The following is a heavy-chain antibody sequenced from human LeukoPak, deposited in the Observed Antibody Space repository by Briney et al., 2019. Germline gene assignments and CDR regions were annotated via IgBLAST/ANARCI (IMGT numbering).Heavy chain of an antibody. Sequence: ASVKVSCKASGYTFTSYDINWVRQATGQGLEWMGWMNPNSGNTGYAQKFQGRVTITRNTSITSAYMELSSLRSDDTAVYYCARGEAVGAPDYWGQGTLVTVSA. CDR3: ARGEAVGAPDY. V-gene: IGHV1-8*03. J-gene: IGHJ4*02. CDR2: MNPNSGNT. D-gene: IGHD1-26*01. CDR1: GYTFTSYD.